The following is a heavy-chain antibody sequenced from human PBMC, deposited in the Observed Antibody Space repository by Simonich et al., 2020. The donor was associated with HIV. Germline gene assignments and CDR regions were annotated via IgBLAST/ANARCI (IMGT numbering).Heavy chain of an antibody. J-gene: IGHJ4*02. CDR3: ARGGPAGYFDF. V-gene: IGHV3-13*01. CDR2: IGTAGDT. CDR1: GFPFSSSD. Sequence: EVHLVESGGGLVQPGGSLRLSCAASGFPFSSSDMHWVRQATETDLEWVSAIGTAGDTYYPGSVKDRFTISRDNANNTLYLQMNSLRAGDTAMYYCARGGPAGYFDFWGQGTLVTVSS.